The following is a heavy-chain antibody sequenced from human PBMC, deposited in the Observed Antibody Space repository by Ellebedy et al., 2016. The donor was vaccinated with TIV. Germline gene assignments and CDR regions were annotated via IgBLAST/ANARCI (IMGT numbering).Heavy chain of an antibody. CDR3: SRAVPATI. V-gene: IGHV1-2*02. J-gene: IGHJ4*02. D-gene: IGHD2-2*01. Sequence: ASVKVSCKASGYTFTDYQMHWVRQAPGQGLEWMGWINTNRGDTKYAQKLQGRVTMTRDTSITTAYMELSGLKSDDTAVYYCSRAVPATIWGQGTLVSASS. CDR1: GYTFTDYQ. CDR2: INTNRGDT.